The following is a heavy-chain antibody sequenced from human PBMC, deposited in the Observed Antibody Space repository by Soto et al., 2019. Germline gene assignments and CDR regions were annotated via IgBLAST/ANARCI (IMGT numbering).Heavy chain of an antibody. D-gene: IGHD2-2*01. CDR1: GFTFSSFG. CDR2: ISYDGSTQ. CDR3: AKANYGYCRGTSCLFYDMDV. V-gene: IGHV3-30*18. Sequence: QVQLVESGGGVVQPGRSLRLSCAASGFTFSSFGMHWVRQAPGKGLEFLAIISYDGSTQYHADSVKGRFTISRDNSKNTLSLQMNSLRAEDTAVYYCAKANYGYCRGTSCLFYDMDVWGQGTTVTVSS. J-gene: IGHJ6*02.